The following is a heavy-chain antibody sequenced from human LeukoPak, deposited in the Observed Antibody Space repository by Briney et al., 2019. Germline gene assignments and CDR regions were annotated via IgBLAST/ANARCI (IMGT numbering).Heavy chain of an antibody. J-gene: IGHJ4*02. CDR1: GVSISTSNYY. V-gene: IGHV4-39*01. CDR3: ARQGGWGGSASLFEF. CDR2: MFYGGST. Sequence: SETLSLTCTVSGVSISTSNYYWVWIRQSPGKGLEWIGSMFYGGSTYYNPSLKGRVTISADTSKNQFSLKMRSVSASDTAMFYCARQGGWGGSASLFEFWGQGTQVTVSS. D-gene: IGHD3-16*01.